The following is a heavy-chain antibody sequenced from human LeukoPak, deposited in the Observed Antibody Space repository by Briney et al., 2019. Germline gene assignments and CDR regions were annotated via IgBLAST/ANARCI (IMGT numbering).Heavy chain of an antibody. Sequence: GGSLRLSCAASGFTFSSYAMSWLRQAPGKGLEWVPAISGSGGSTYYADSVKGRFTISRDNSKNTLYLQMNSLRAEDTELYYCAKDGSVAYCGGDSKILDYWGRGTLVTVSS. CDR3: AKDGSVAYCGGDSKILDY. CDR1: GFTFSSYA. J-gene: IGHJ4*02. D-gene: IGHD2-21*01. CDR2: ISGSGGST. V-gene: IGHV3-23*01.